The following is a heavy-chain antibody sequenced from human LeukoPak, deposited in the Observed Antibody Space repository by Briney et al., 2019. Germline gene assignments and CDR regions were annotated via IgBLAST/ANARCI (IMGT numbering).Heavy chain of an antibody. CDR3: ARDGYSGYQLAVAPYYYYMDV. V-gene: IGHV1-2*02. CDR2: INPNSGGT. D-gene: IGHD5-12*01. J-gene: IGHJ6*03. CDR1: GYTFTGYY. Sequence: ASVRVSCKASGYTFTGYYMHWVRQAPGQGLEWMGWINPNSGGTNYAQKFQGRVTMTRDTSISTAYMELSRLRSDDTAVYYCARDGYSGYQLAVAPYYYYMDVWGKGTTVTVSS.